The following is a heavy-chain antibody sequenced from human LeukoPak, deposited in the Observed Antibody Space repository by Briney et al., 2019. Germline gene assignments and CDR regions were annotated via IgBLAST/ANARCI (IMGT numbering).Heavy chain of an antibody. Sequence: XGSLRLSCAASGFTFSTYWMSWVRQAPGKGLELVANIKQDGSEKYYVDSVKGRFTISRDNNAKNSLYLQLNSLRADDTAVYYCARNQRRLDYWGQGALVTVSS. CDR1: GFTFSTYW. CDR3: ARNQRRLDY. CDR2: IKQDGSEK. J-gene: IGHJ4*02. V-gene: IGHV3-7*01. D-gene: IGHD1-14*01.